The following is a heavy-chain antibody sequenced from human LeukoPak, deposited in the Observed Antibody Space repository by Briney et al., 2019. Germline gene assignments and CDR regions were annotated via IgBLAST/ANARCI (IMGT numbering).Heavy chain of an antibody. CDR3: ARDSVLGDILTGYYILTSFDY. J-gene: IGHJ4*02. CDR2: IIPLFGTP. V-gene: IGHV1-69*06. D-gene: IGHD3-9*01. CDR1: GGTFSSYT. Sequence: SVKVSCKASGGTFSSYTISWVRQAPGQGLEWMGGIIPLFGTPDYAQKFQDRLTITADKSTSTAYMELSSLRSEDTAVYYCARDSVLGDILTGYYILTSFDYWGQGTLVTVSS.